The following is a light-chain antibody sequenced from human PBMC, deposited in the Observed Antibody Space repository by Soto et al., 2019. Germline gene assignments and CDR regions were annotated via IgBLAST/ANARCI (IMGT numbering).Light chain of an antibody. V-gene: IGKV1-33*01. Sequence: DSQMTQSASSLAASGGGRVTITCQASQDITNYLNWCQKKPGKAPNLMIYDASNLTTGVPSRFSGSSSATDFNFPIRSLQPEAIATYKYHTLPPLTFGGGTKVDIK. CDR2: DAS. CDR1: QDITNY. J-gene: IGKJ4*01. CDR3: HTLPPLT.